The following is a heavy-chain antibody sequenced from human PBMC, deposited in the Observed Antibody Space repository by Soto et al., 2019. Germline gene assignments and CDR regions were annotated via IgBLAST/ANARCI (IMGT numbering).Heavy chain of an antibody. Sequence: QVQLVQSGAEVKKPGSSVRVSCRASGGTLRSHAINWVRQARGQGLEWMGGIIPIFGSPYYAQKFQGRVTIIADESSITAYMEPSSLISEDTAVYECSGTVEIPYNNGMDVWGQGTTVTVSS. CDR1: GGTLRSHA. D-gene: IGHD1-1*01. CDR2: IIPIFGSP. CDR3: SGTVEIPYNNGMDV. V-gene: IGHV1-69*01. J-gene: IGHJ6*02.